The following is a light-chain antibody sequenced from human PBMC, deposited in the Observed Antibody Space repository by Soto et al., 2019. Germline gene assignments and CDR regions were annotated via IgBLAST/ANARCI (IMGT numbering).Light chain of an antibody. CDR1: QSVKNNY. J-gene: IGKJ3*01. Sequence: EIVLTQSPGTLSLSPGERATLSCRASQSVKNNYLAWYQHKLGQSPRLLLYGATSRAAYIPDRFRGSGSGTFFALTIFRLEPEDSAVYFCQQYGSSPFTFGPGTKVDIK. CDR2: GAT. V-gene: IGKV3-20*01. CDR3: QQYGSSPFT.